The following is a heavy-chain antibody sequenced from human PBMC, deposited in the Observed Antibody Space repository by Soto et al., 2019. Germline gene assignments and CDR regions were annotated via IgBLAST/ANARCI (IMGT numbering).Heavy chain of an antibody. D-gene: IGHD2-15*01. V-gene: IGHV3-33*01. Sequence: GGSLRLSCAASGFTFSSYGMHWVRQAPGKGLEWVAVIWYDGSNKYYADSVKGRFTISRDNSKNTLYLQMNSLRAEDTAVYYCARDYCSGGSCYSGGLWYWGQGTLVTVSS. CDR1: GFTFSSYG. J-gene: IGHJ4*02. CDR2: IWYDGSNK. CDR3: ARDYCSGGSCYSGGLWY.